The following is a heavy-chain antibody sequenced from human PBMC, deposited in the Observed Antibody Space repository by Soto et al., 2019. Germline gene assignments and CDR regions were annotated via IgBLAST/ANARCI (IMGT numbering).Heavy chain of an antibody. V-gene: IGHV4-59*01. Sequence: SQTMSRTCTVSGGYISSYYWSWIRQPPGKGLEWIGYIYYSGSTNYNPSLKSRVTISVDTSKNQFSLKLSSVTAADTAVYYCARDINTGY. J-gene: IGHJ2*01. CDR1: GGYISSYY. CDR3: ARDINTGY. CDR2: IYYSGST.